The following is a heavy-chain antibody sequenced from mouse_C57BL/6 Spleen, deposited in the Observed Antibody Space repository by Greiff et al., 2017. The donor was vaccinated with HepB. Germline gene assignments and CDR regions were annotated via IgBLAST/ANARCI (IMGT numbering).Heavy chain of an antibody. D-gene: IGHD2-1*01. V-gene: IGHV1-85*01. Sequence: VQLQQSGPELVKPGASVKLSCKASGYTFTSYDINWVKQRPGQGLEWIGWIYPRDGSTKYNEKFKGKATLTVDTSSSTAYMELHSLTSEDSAVYFCAREEAFGNGYAMDYWGQGTSVTVSS. CDR2: IYPRDGST. J-gene: IGHJ4*01. CDR3: AREEAFGNGYAMDY. CDR1: GYTFTSYD.